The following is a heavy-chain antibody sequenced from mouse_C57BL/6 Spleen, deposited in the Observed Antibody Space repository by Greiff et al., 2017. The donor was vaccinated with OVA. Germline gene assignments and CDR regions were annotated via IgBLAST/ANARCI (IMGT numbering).Heavy chain of an antibody. CDR1: GFTFSSYA. Sequence: EVMLVESGGGLVKPGGSLKLSCAASGFTFSSYAMSWVRQTPEKRLEWVATISDGGSYTYYPDNVKGRFTISRDNAKNNLYLQMSHLKSEDTAMYYCARDQYSNYYFDYWGQGTTLTVSS. J-gene: IGHJ2*01. CDR2: ISDGGSYT. D-gene: IGHD2-5*01. CDR3: ARDQYSNYYFDY. V-gene: IGHV5-4*01.